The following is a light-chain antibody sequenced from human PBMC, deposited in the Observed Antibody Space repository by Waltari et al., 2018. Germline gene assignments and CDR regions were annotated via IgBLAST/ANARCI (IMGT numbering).Light chain of an antibody. CDR3: QQDYTTPFT. CDR2: GAS. Sequence: EIVMTQSPATLSVSPGERATLSCRASQSVDSNLAWYQQKPGQAPRLLIFGASTRATGIPARFSGSGSGTEFTLTISSLQSEDFAVYYCQQDYTTPFTFGPGTELDIK. V-gene: IGKV3-15*01. CDR1: QSVDSN. J-gene: IGKJ3*01.